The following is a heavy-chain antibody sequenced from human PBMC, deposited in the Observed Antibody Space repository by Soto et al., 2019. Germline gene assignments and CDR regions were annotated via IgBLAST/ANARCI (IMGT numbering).Heavy chain of an antibody. CDR1: GYTFTSYA. D-gene: IGHD2-21*02. CDR2: INAGNGNT. Sequence: QVQLVQSGAEVKKPGASVKVSCKASGYTFTSYAMHWVRQAPGQRLEWMGWINAGNGNTKYSQKFQVRVTITRDTSASTAYMELSSMRSEDTAVYSCARSIVVVTAADYWGQGTLVTVSS. CDR3: ARSIVVVTAADY. J-gene: IGHJ4*02. V-gene: IGHV1-3*01.